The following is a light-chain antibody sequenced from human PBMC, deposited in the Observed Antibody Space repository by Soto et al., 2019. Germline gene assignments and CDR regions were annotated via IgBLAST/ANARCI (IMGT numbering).Light chain of an antibody. J-gene: IGLJ1*01. V-gene: IGLV2-23*01. CDR1: STGFVSYNR. Sequence: QSVLTQPPSVSGSPGQSVTISCTGTSTGFVSYNRVSWYQQHPGKAPKLMIYEGSKRPSGDSNRFSGSKSGNTASRTISGLKDEDEADYYCCSYAGSSLYVYGAGTRVTVL. CDR2: EGS. CDR3: CSYAGSSLYV.